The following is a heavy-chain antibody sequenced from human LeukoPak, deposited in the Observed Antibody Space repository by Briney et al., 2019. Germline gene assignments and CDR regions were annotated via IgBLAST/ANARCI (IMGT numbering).Heavy chain of an antibody. CDR3: ARADNLNAFDY. D-gene: IGHD1-1*01. J-gene: IGHJ4*02. CDR2: ISSSGST. Sequence: SETLSLTCTVSGGSISSGGYFRSWIRQHPGKGLEWIGSISSSGSTLYSPSLKRRVTISVDTSKNQFSLNLSSVTAADTAVYYCARADNLNAFDYWGQGTRVTVSS. CDR1: GGSISSGGYF. V-gene: IGHV4-31*03.